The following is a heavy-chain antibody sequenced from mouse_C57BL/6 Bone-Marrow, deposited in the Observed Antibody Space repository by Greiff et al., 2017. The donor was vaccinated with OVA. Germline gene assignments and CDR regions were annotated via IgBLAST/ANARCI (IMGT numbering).Heavy chain of an antibody. CDR3: ARRVWRYSNYDYFDY. V-gene: IGHV1-67*01. D-gene: IGHD2-5*01. CDR2: ISTYYGDA. CDR1: GYTFTDYA. J-gene: IGHJ2*01. Sequence: LVESGPELVRPGVSVKISCKGSGYTFTDYAMHWVKQSHAKSLEWIGVISTYYGDASYNQKFKDKATMTVDKSSSTAYMELARLTSEDSAVYYCARRVWRYSNYDYFDYWGQGTTLTVSS.